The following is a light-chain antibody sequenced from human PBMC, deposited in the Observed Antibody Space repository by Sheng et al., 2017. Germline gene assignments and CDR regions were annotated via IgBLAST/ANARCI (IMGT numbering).Light chain of an antibody. J-gene: IGKJ4*01. CDR3: QQYNSYPLT. CDR2: AAS. CDR1: QGISNY. V-gene: IGKV1-27*01. Sequence: DIQMTQSPSSLSASLGDRVTITCRASQGISNYLAWYQQMPGKVPKLLVYAASTLRSGVPSRFSGSGSGTDFTLTISSLQPDDFATYYCQQYNSYPLTFGGGTKVEI.